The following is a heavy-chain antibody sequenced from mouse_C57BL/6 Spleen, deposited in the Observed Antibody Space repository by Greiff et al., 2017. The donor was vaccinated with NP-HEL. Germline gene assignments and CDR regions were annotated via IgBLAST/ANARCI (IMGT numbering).Heavy chain of an antibody. J-gene: IGHJ1*03. CDR1: GFTFSSYA. Sequence: EVHLVESGGGLVKPGGSLKLSCAASGFTFSSYAMSWVRQTPEKRLEWVATISDGGSYTYYPDNVKGRFTISRDNAKNNLYLQMSHLKSEDTAMYYCARDADYYGSRPLYWYFDVWGTGTTVTVSS. V-gene: IGHV5-4*01. CDR3: ARDADYYGSRPLYWYFDV. CDR2: ISDGGSYT. D-gene: IGHD1-1*01.